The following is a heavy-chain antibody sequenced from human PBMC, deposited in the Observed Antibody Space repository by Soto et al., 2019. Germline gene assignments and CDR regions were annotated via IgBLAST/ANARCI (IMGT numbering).Heavy chain of an antibody. D-gene: IGHD4-17*01. V-gene: IGHV4-59*08. CDR2: IYYSGST. CDR1: GGSISSYY. CDR3: ARANYGDYEGRFDY. J-gene: IGHJ4*02. Sequence: PSETLSLTCTVSGGSISSYYWSWIRQPPGKGLEWIGYIYYSGSTNYNPSLKSRVTISVDTSKNQFSLKLSSVTAADTAVYYCARANYGDYEGRFDYSGQGTLVTVSS.